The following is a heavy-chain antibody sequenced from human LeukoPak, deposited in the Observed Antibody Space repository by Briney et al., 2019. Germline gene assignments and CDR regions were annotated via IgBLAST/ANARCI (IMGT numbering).Heavy chain of an antibody. CDR3: ARGPPSQMATNRNYFDY. D-gene: IGHD5-24*01. V-gene: IGHV3-53*04. J-gene: IGHJ4*02. Sequence: GGSLRLSCAASGFTVSSNYMSWVRQAPGKGLEWVSVIYSSGSTYYADSVKGRFTISRHNSKNTLYLQMNSLRAEDTAVYYCARGPPSQMATNRNYFDYWGQGTLVTVSS. CDR2: IYSSGST. CDR1: GFTVSSNY.